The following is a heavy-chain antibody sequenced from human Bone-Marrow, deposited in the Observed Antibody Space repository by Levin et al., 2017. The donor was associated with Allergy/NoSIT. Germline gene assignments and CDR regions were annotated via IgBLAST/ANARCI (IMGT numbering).Heavy chain of an antibody. J-gene: IGHJ6*02. CDR1: GFTFSSYW. CDR3: ARSHDYGDYEAPEPTTYYDDGMDV. CDR2: IKQDGSEQ. D-gene: IGHD4-17*01. Sequence: GESLKISCAASGFTFSSYWMSWVRQAPGKGLEWVANIKQDGSEQYYVDSVKGRFTISRDNAKNALYLQRNSLGAEDTAVYYWARSHDYGDYEAPEPTTYYDDGMDVWGQGTTVTVSS. V-gene: IGHV3-7*01.